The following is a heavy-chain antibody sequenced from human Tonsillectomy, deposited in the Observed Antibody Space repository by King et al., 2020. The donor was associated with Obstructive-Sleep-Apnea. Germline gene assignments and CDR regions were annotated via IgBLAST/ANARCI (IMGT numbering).Heavy chain of an antibody. Sequence: VQLVESGGGLVQPGRSLRLSCTASGFAFGDYAMTWVRQAPGEGLECVGFIRSKGYGVTTEYAASVQGRFTISRDDSASVAYLQMNSLKVEDTAVYYCSRDHIFGSGSPTRFDSWGQGTLVTVSS. CDR1: GFAFGDYA. CDR3: SRDHIFGSGSPTRFDS. CDR2: IRSKGYGVTT. J-gene: IGHJ4*02. V-gene: IGHV3-49*04. D-gene: IGHD3-10*01.